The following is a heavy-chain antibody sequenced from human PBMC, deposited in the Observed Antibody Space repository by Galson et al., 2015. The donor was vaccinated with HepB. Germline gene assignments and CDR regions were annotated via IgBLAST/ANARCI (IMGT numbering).Heavy chain of an antibody. Sequence: SLRLSCAASGFIFSSFWMNWVRQAPGKGLEWVANINQDGSEKYYVDSVKGRFTISRDNAKNSLYLQMNSLRAEDTAVYYCTGAAVDSWGQGTLVTVSS. J-gene: IGHJ4*02. CDR2: INQDGSEK. V-gene: IGHV3-7*03. CDR1: GFIFSSFW. CDR3: TGAAVDS. D-gene: IGHD6-13*01.